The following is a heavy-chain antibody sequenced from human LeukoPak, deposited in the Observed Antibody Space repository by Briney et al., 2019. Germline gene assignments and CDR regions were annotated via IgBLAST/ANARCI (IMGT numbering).Heavy chain of an antibody. CDR3: ARVYVWGSYRLNVGRLDP. CDR1: GGSISSYY. D-gene: IGHD3-16*02. J-gene: IGHJ5*02. Sequence: MSSETLSLTCTVSGGSISSYYWSWIRQPPGKGLEWIGEINHSGSTNYNPSLKSRVTISVDTSKNQFSLKLSSVTAADTAVYYCARVYVWGSYRLNVGRLDPWGQGTLVTVSS. V-gene: IGHV4-34*01. CDR2: INHSGST.